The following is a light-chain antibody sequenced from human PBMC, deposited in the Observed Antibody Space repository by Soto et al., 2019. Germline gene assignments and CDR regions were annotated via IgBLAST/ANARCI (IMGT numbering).Light chain of an antibody. Sequence: DIQLTQSPSFLSVSVGDRVNITCRASQGISSLLAWYQQKPGQAPNLLIYTASTLQSGVPSRFRGSGSGTAFTLTIRGLQPEDFATYYCHHLNTYPPQDTLDQGTRLEIK. V-gene: IGKV1-9*01. J-gene: IGKJ5*01. CDR2: TAS. CDR3: HHLNTYPPQDT. CDR1: QGISSL.